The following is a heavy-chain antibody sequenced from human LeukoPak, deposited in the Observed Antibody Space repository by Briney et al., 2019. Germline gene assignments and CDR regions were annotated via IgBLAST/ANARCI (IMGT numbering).Heavy chain of an antibody. CDR2: IYYSGST. D-gene: IGHD6-19*01. CDR3: ARQGTYSSATADF. Sequence: ASETLSLTCTVSGGSISSYHWSWIRQPPGRGLEWIGSIYYSGSTNYNPSLKSRLTIAVDTSKNQFSLKLSSVTAADTAVYYCARQGTYSSATADFWGQGTLATVSS. J-gene: IGHJ4*02. V-gene: IGHV4-59*08. CDR1: GGSISSYH.